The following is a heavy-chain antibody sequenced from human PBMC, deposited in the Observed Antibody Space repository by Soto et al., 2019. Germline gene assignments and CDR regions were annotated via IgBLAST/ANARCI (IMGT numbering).Heavy chain of an antibody. CDR3: ARRARPDLYYMAF. V-gene: IGHV3-64*01. CDR1: GFTLSGYA. CDR2: ISSNGVGT. D-gene: IGHD6-6*01. J-gene: IGHJ6*03. Sequence: PGGSLRLSCAASGFTLSGYAMDWVRQAPGKGQEYVSGISSNGVGTYYANSVQGRFTISRDNSKNTVYLQMGSLRPEDMAVYFCARRARPDLYYMAFWGKGSTVTVSS.